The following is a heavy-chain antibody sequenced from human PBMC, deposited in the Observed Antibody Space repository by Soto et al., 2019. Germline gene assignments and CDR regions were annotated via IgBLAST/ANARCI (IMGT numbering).Heavy chain of an antibody. CDR3: ARLGPRAVAVNAGNFDY. Sequence: QVQLVESGGGVVQPGGSLRLSCAASGFTFSSYAMHWVRQAPGKGLEWGAAVSYDGSNKYYADSVKGRFTISRDNSKNTMYLQMNSLRAEDTALYYGARLGPRAVAVNAGNFDYWGPGTLVTVSS. CDR1: GFTFSSYA. J-gene: IGHJ4*02. V-gene: IGHV3-30*04. CDR2: VSYDGSNK. D-gene: IGHD6-19*01.